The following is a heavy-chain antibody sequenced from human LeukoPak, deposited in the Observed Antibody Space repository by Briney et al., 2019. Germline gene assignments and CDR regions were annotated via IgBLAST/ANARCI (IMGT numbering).Heavy chain of an antibody. D-gene: IGHD2-21*01. CDR2: IYYSGST. CDR3: ARGWQLGGDLGDAFDI. Sequence: SETLSLTCTVSGGSVSSGSYYWSWIRQPPGKGLEWIGYIYYSGSTNYNPSLKSRVTISVDTSKNQFSLKLNSVTAADTAVYYCARGWQLGGDLGDAFDIWGQGTMVTVSS. V-gene: IGHV4-61*01. J-gene: IGHJ3*02. CDR1: GGSVSSGSYY.